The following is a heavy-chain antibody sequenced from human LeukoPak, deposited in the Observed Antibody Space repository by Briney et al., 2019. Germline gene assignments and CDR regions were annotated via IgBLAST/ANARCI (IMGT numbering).Heavy chain of an antibody. Sequence: ASVKVSCKASGYTFTGYYMHWVRQAPGQGLEWMGRINPNSGGTNYAQKFQGRVTMTRDTSISTAYMELSRLRSDDTAVYYCASKILGGAYDSSGYWYYFDYWGQGTLVTVSS. J-gene: IGHJ4*02. V-gene: IGHV1-2*06. CDR2: INPNSGGT. CDR3: ASKILGGAYDSSGYWYYFDY. CDR1: GYTFTGYY. D-gene: IGHD3-22*01.